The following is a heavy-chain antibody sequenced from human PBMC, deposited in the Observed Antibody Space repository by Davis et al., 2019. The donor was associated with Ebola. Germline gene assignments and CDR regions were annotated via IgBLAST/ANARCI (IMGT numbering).Heavy chain of an antibody. Sequence: AASVKVSCKASGGPFRSAGISWVRQAPGQGLEWMGRIIHILGMTDYAQKFQGRVIITADKSTNTAYMELHSLKTEDTAVYYCNHGSNSGDYWGQGTLVTVSS. J-gene: IGHJ4*02. V-gene: IGHV1-69*04. CDR3: NHGSNSGDY. CDR1: GGPFRSAG. CDR2: IIHILGMT. D-gene: IGHD4-23*01.